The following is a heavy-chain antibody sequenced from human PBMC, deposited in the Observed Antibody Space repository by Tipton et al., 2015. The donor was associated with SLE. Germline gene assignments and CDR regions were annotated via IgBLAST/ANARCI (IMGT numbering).Heavy chain of an antibody. V-gene: IGHV4-34*09. D-gene: IGHD3-22*01. CDR3: ARDDDSSAYDGRGDAFDI. J-gene: IGHJ3*02. Sequence: TLSLTCAVYGGSFSGYYWSWLRQPPGKGLEWIGESNPSGSTNYNPSLKSRVTILVDTSRNQFSLRLSSVTAADTAVYYCARDDDSSAYDGRGDAFDIWGQGTMVTVSS. CDR1: GGSFSGYY. CDR2: SNPSGST.